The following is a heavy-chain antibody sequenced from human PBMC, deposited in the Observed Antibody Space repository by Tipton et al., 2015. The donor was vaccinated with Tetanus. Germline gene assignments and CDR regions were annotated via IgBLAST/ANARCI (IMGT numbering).Heavy chain of an antibody. CDR3: TTGVADYYYGLDV. V-gene: IGHV3-15*07. Sequence: SLRLSCAASGFTFSTAWMNWVRQAPGKGLESVGRIKSKTDGGTTDYAAPVKGRFTISRDDSKNTLYLQMNSLKTEDTAVYYCTTGVADYYYGLDVWGQGTTVTVSS. CDR1: GFTFSTAW. J-gene: IGHJ6*02. D-gene: IGHD6-19*01. CDR2: IKSKTDGGTT.